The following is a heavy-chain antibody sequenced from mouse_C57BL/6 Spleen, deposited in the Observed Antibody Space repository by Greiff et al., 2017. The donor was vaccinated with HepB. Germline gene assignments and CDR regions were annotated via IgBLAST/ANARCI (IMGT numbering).Heavy chain of an antibody. CDR3: ARFPLYCGSSYVDWYFDV. V-gene: IGHV1-64*01. J-gene: IGHJ1*03. D-gene: IGHD1-1*01. Sequence: QVQLQQPGAELVKPGASVKLSCKASGYTFTSYWMHWVKQRPGQGLEWIGMIHPNSGSTNYNEKFKSKATLTVDKSSSTAYMQLSNLTSEDSAVYYCARFPLYCGSSYVDWYFDVWGTGTTVTVSS. CDR1: GYTFTSYW. CDR2: IHPNSGST.